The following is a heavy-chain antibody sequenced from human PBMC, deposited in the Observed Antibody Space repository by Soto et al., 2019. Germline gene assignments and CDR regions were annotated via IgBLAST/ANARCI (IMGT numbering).Heavy chain of an antibody. D-gene: IGHD2-2*01. Sequence: EVQLVESGGGLVQPGGSLRLSCAASGFTFSSYSMNWVRQAPGKGLEWVSYISSSSSNIYYADSVKGQFTISRDNAKNTLYQQMNSLRDEDTAVYYCARDEWDCSSSSCYPYYYYGMDVWGQGTTVTVSS. J-gene: IGHJ6*02. V-gene: IGHV3-48*02. CDR3: ARDEWDCSSSSCYPYYYYGMDV. CDR2: ISSSSSNI. CDR1: GFTFSSYS.